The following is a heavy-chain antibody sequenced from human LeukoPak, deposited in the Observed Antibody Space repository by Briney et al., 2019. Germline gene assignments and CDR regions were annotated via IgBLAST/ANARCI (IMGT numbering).Heavy chain of an antibody. D-gene: IGHD2-15*01. CDR2: ISSSSGNT. V-gene: IGHV1-18*04. J-gene: IGHJ4*02. CDR1: GYAFTSHA. CDR3: VRCSGGNCYGTNYFEY. Sequence: ASVKVSCKTSGYAFTSHAITWVRQVPGRGLEWLGWISSSSGNTNYAHNVRGRVTMTTDTSTSTAYMELRSLRSDGTAIYYCVRCSGGNCYGTNYFEYWGRGTLVSVSS.